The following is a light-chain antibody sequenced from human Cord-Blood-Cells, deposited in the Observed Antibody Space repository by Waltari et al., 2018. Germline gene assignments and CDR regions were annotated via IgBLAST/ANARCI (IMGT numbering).Light chain of an antibody. V-gene: IGLV2-23*01. CDR1: SSDVGCYNL. CDR2: EGS. CDR3: CSHAGSSTYV. J-gene: IGLJ1*01. Sequence: QSALTQPASVSASPGQSITISCTGTSSDVGCYNLVSWYQQHPGKAPKLMIYEGSKRPSVVSNRFSGSKSGNTASLTISGLQAEDEADYYCCSHAGSSTYVFGTGTKVTVL.